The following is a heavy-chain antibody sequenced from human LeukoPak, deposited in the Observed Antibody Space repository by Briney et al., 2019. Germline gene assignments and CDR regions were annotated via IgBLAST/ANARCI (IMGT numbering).Heavy chain of an antibody. V-gene: IGHV4-39*07. CDR3: ARSVGHIVGMDV. Sequence: SETLSLTCTVSGGSISSSSYYWGWIRQPPGKGLEWIGSIYYSGSTYYNPSLKSRVTMSVDTSKNQFSLKLSSVTAADTAVYYCARSVGHIVGMDVWGKGTTVTVSS. D-gene: IGHD2-21*01. CDR2: IYYSGST. J-gene: IGHJ6*04. CDR1: GGSISSSSYY.